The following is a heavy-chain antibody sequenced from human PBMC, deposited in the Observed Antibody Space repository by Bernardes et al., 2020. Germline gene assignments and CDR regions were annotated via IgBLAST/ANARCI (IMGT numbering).Heavy chain of an antibody. Sequence: GGSLRLSCAASGFIFNTFAMSWVRQAPGKGLEWVSSISGSGASAYYADSVKGRFTISRDTSKNTLSLQMKGLRAEDTAVYYCAREGAYDSPYHFDYWGQGTLVTVSS. CDR1: GFIFNTFA. CDR2: ISGSGASA. D-gene: IGHD5-12*01. J-gene: IGHJ4*02. CDR3: AREGAYDSPYHFDY. V-gene: IGHV3-23*01.